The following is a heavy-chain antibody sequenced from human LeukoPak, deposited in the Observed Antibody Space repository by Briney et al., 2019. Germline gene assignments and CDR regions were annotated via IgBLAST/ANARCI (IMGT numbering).Heavy chain of an antibody. Sequence: PGGSLRLSCAASGFTFSSYEMNWVRQAPGKGLEWVSYISSSSSTIYYADSVKGRFTISRDNAKNSLYLQMNSLRAEDTAVYYCAKGDSSGYYYADFDYWGQGTLVTVS. CDR1: GFTFSSYE. CDR2: ISSSSSTI. V-gene: IGHV3-48*03. CDR3: AKGDSSGYYYADFDY. J-gene: IGHJ4*02. D-gene: IGHD3-22*01.